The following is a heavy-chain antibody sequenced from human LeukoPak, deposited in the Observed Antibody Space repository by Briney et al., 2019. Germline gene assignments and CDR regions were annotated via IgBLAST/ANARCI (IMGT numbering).Heavy chain of an antibody. V-gene: IGHV4-4*07. CDR2: IYTTGST. CDR3: ARGFSNSGSLNWFDP. Sequence: SETLSLTCTVSGGSISRYYWSWIRQPAGKGLEWIGRIYTTGSTNYNPSLKSRVTMSVDTPKNQFSLKLSSVTAADTAVYYCARGFSNSGSLNWFDPWGQGTLVTVSS. D-gene: IGHD2/OR15-2a*01. CDR1: GGSISRYY. J-gene: IGHJ5*02.